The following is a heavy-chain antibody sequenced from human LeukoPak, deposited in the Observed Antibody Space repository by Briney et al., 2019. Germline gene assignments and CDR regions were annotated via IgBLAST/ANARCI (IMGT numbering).Heavy chain of an antibody. CDR2: IYYSGNT. CDR3: ARQTGSGLFILP. D-gene: IGHD3/OR15-3a*01. Sequence: SETLSLTCTVSGVSISSSNSYWGWIRQPPGKGLEWIGSIYYSGNTYYNASLKSQVSISIDTSKNQFSLKLTSVTAADTAVYYCARQTGSGLFILPGGQGTPVTVSS. CDR1: GVSISSSNSY. J-gene: IGHJ4*02. V-gene: IGHV4-39*01.